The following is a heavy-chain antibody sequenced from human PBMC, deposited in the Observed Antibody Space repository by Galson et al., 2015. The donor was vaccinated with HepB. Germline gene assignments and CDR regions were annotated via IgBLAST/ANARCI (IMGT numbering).Heavy chain of an antibody. Sequence: SVKVSCKASGYTLTSYGISWVRQAPGQGLEWMGWISAYRSNADYAQKFQGRVTLTTDTSTSTAYMELKSLRSDDTAVYYCAREGEDIVVDYWGQGTLVTVSS. D-gene: IGHD2-15*01. V-gene: IGHV1-18*01. CDR1: GYTLTSYG. CDR3: AREGEDIVVDY. J-gene: IGHJ4*02. CDR2: ISAYRSNA.